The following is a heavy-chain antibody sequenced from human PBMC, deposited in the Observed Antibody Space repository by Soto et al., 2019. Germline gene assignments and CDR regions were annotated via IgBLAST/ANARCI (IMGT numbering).Heavy chain of an antibody. Sequence: PGGSLRLSCAASGFTFSSYGMHWVRQAPGKGLEWVSAISGSGGSTYYADSVKGRFTISRDNSKNTLYLQMNSLRAEDTAVYYCAKDRELMVYAWFVGWFDPWGQGTLVTVSS. CDR1: GFTFSSYG. CDR3: AKDRELMVYAWFVGWFDP. J-gene: IGHJ5*02. V-gene: IGHV3-23*01. D-gene: IGHD2-8*01. CDR2: ISGSGGST.